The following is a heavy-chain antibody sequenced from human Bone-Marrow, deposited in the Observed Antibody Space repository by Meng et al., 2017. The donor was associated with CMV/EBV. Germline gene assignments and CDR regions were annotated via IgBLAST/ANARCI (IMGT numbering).Heavy chain of an antibody. CDR3: AKDYAVAAGFDY. CDR1: GFTFSSYG. V-gene: IGHV3-30*02. CDR2: IRYDGSNK. J-gene: IGHJ4*02. D-gene: IGHD6-25*01. Sequence: QVWLVGSGGGGVQPGGSLRSSCAASGFTFSSYGMHWVRQAPGKGLEWVAFIRYDGSNKYYADSVKGRFTISRDNSKNPLYLQMNSLRAEDTAVYYCAKDYAVAAGFDYWGQGTLVTVSS.